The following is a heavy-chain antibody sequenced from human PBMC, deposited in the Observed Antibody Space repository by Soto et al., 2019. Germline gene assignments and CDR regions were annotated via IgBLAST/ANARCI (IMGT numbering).Heavy chain of an antibody. CDR3: AKDPPWTVGPLAMDV. J-gene: IGHJ6*02. D-gene: IGHD1-26*01. CDR1: GFAFSTHA. CDR2: FSGSGGNI. Sequence: EVQLLESGGGLVQPGGSLRLSCVASGFAFSTHAMSWVRQAPGKGLEWVSTFSGSGGNIYYAESVKGRLTISRDESKNTLYLQMNSLRVEDTAVYYCAKDPPWTVGPLAMDVRGQGTTVTVSS. V-gene: IGHV3-23*01.